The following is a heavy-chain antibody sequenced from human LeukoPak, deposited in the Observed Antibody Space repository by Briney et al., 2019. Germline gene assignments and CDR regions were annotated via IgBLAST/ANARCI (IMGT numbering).Heavy chain of an antibody. CDR2: ISTSYSST. V-gene: IGHV3-23*01. J-gene: IGHJ4*02. CDR1: GFTFSSYA. Sequence: GGSLRLSCAASGFTFSSYAMSWVRQAPGKGLEWVSAISTSYSSTYYADSVKGRFTISRDNSKNTLYLQMNSLRAEDTAVYYCAKIHGSGSYYRPNFDYWGQGTLVTVSS. D-gene: IGHD3-10*01. CDR3: AKIHGSGSYYRPNFDY.